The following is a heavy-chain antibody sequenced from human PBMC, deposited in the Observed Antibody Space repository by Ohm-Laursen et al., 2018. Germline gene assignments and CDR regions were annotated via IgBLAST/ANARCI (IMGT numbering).Heavy chain of an antibody. Sequence: SLRLSCAASGFTFSSYWMSWVRQAPGKGLEWVANIKEDGSEKYYVDSVKGRFTISRDNAKNSLYLQMNSLRAEDTAVYYCARDGGSYQDDVFDIWGQGTMVTVSS. D-gene: IGHD3-16*01. CDR3: ARDGGSYQDDVFDI. V-gene: IGHV3-7*03. CDR2: IKEDGSEK. J-gene: IGHJ3*02. CDR1: GFTFSSYW.